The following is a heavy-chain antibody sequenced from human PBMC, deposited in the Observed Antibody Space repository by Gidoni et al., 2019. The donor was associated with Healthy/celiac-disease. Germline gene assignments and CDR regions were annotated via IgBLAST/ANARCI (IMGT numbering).Heavy chain of an antibody. CDR1: GASFSGYY. J-gene: IGHJ4*02. Sequence: QVQLQQWGAGLLKPSETLSLGCAVYGASFSGYYWSWIRQPPGKGLEWIGEINHSGSTNYNPSLKSRVTISVDTSKNQFSLKLSSVTAADTAVYYCAKTRGYYFDYWGQGTLVTVSS. CDR2: INHSGST. V-gene: IGHV4-34*01. D-gene: IGHD3-22*01. CDR3: AKTRGYYFDY.